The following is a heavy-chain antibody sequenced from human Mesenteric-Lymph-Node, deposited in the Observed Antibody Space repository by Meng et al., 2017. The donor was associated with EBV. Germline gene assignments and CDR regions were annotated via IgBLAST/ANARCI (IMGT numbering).Heavy chain of an antibody. CDR3: ARGQTVTIFSPFDY. V-gene: IGHV4-59*01. Sequence: QGHLYESGPGMGIASDNLYLICTFSGDSMMGYFLSWIRQPPGKGLEWIGYITYNGGTNYNPLSKSRVTISVDTSKNLLSLKLTSVIAADTAVYYCARGQTVTIFSPFDYWGQGTLVTASS. J-gene: IGHJ4*02. CDR1: GDSMMGYF. D-gene: IGHD5-24*01. CDR2: ITYNGGT.